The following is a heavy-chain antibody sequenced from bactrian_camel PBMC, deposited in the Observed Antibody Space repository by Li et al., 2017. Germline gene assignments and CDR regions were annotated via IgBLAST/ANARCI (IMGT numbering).Heavy chain of an antibody. CDR3: VTQGFGH. Sequence: HVQLVESGGDLVQPGGSLRLSCAASGFTFSRSAMSWVRQTPGKGMEWVCSISNDGTKTWYNDIVTGRFTISRDNAKNTVYLQMNSLKSEDTGLYFCVTQGFGHWGQGTQVTVS. V-gene: IGHV3-2*01. CDR2: ISNDGTKT. J-gene: IGHJ6*01. CDR1: GFTFSRSA.